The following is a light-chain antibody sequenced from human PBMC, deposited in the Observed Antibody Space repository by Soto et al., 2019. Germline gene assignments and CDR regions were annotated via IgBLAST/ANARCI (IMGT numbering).Light chain of an antibody. CDR3: QHYSSYSEA. CDR2: KAS. CDR1: HTISSW. J-gene: IGKJ1*01. Sequence: DIQMTQSPSTLSGSVGDRVTITCRASHTISSWLAWYQQKPGKAPKLLIYKASTLKSGVPSRFSGSGSGTEFTLTISSLQPDDFATYYCQHYSSYSEAFGQGTKVDIK. V-gene: IGKV1-5*03.